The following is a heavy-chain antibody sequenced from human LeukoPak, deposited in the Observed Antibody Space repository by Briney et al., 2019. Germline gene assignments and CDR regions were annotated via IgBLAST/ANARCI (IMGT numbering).Heavy chain of an antibody. J-gene: IGHJ4*02. CDR1: GFTFSSYA. CDR3: AKEGPYCSGGSCLMGFDY. CDR2: ISGSGGST. V-gene: IGHV3-23*01. D-gene: IGHD2-15*01. Sequence: SGGSLRLSCAASGFTFSSYAMSWVRQAPGKGLEWVSAISGSGGSTYYADSVKGRFTISRDNSKNTLYLQMNSLRAEDTAVYYCAKEGPYCSGGSCLMGFDYWGQGTLVTVSS.